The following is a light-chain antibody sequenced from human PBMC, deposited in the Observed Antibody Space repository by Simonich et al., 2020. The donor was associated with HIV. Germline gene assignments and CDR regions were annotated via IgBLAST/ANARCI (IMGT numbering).Light chain of an antibody. CDR3: QRLKS. Sequence: DSQMTQSPSTLSASVGDRVTITCRASQSSSSWLAWYQQKTGKVPKLLIYKASSLESGVPSRFSGSGSGTEFTLTISSLQPEDFATYYCQRLKSFGGGTKVEIK. V-gene: IGKV1-5*03. CDR2: KAS. CDR1: QSSSSW. J-gene: IGKJ4*01.